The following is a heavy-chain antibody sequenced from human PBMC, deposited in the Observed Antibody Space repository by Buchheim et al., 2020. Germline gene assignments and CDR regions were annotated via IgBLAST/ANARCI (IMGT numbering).Heavy chain of an antibody. CDR2: IIPICGTA. J-gene: IGHJ5*02. D-gene: IGHD2-8*01. CDR3: ARSAGYCTNGVCYRNWFDP. Sequence: QVQLVQSGAEVKKPGSSVKVSCKASGGTFSSYAISWVRQAPGQGLVWMGGIIPICGTANYGQKFQGRVTITAEESTNTAYMELSSLRSEDTAVYYCARSAGYCTNGVCYRNWFDPWGQGTL. V-gene: IGHV1-69*01. CDR1: GGTFSSYA.